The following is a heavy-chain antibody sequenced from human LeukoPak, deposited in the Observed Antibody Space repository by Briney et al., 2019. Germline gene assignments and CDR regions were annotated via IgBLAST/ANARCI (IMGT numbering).Heavy chain of an antibody. V-gene: IGHV5-51*01. CDR2: VYPVDSDT. CDR1: GYSFISYL. CDR3: VRQTGGTVITIIDY. Sequence: GESRKISCKGSGYSFISYLIGWVRQMPGKGLEWMGIVYPVDSDTRYSPSFQGQVTISADKSINPAYLQWSSLKASDTAIYYCVRQTGGTVITIIDYWGQGTLVTVPS. J-gene: IGHJ4*02. D-gene: IGHD4-17*01.